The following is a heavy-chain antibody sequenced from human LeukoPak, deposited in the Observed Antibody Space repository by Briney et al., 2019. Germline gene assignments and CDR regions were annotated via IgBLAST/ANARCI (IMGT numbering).Heavy chain of an antibody. J-gene: IGHJ4*02. CDR1: GGSLSSYY. Sequence: SETLSLTCIVSGGSLSSYYWSWIRQPPGKGLEWIGNIYYSGNTNFNPSLKSRVTISVDTSKNEVSLKLSSVTAADTAVYYCARDSGTSGTGLDSWGQGTLVTVSS. CDR3: ARDSGTSGTGLDS. CDR2: IYYSGNT. V-gene: IGHV4-59*01. D-gene: IGHD1-7*01.